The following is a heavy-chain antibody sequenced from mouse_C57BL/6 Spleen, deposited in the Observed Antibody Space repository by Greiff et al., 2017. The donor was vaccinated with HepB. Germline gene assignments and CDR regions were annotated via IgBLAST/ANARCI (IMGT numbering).Heavy chain of an antibody. J-gene: IGHJ4*01. D-gene: IGHD2-5*01. CDR3: ARHEALYYSNWGYAMDY. CDR2: FYPGSGSI. V-gene: IGHV1-62-2*01. Sequence: VKLVESGAELVKPGASVKLSCKASGYTFTEYTIHWVKQRSGQGLEWIGWFYPGSGSIKYNEKFKDKATLTADKSSSTVYMELSRLTSEDSAVYFCARHEALYYSNWGYAMDYWGQGTSVTVSS. CDR1: GYTFTEYT.